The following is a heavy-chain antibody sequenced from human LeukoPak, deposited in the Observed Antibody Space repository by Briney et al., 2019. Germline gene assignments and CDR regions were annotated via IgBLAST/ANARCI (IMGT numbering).Heavy chain of an antibody. CDR2: ISWNSGSI. D-gene: IGHD3-22*01. J-gene: IGHJ4*02. Sequence: GGSLRLSCAASGFTFDDYAMHWVRQAPGKGLEWVSGISWNSGSIGYADSVKGRFTISRGNAKNSLYLQMNSLRAEDTALYYCAALHYYDSSGYYRDFDYWGQGTLVTVSS. V-gene: IGHV3-9*01. CDR3: AALHYYDSSGYYRDFDY. CDR1: GFTFDDYA.